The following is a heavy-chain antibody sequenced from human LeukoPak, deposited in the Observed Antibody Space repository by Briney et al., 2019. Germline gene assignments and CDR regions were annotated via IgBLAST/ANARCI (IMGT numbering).Heavy chain of an antibody. CDR3: ARDPATYYYDTIGYYDVSPFDY. Sequence: ASVKGSCKASGYTFSSYGISWVRQAPGQGLEWMGWISTYNGNTKYVQKFQGRVTMATDTSTTTAYMELRSLRSDDTAVYYCARDPATYYYDTIGYYDVSPFDYWGQGTLVTVSS. J-gene: IGHJ4*02. D-gene: IGHD3-22*01. V-gene: IGHV1-18*01. CDR2: ISTYNGNT. CDR1: GYTFSSYG.